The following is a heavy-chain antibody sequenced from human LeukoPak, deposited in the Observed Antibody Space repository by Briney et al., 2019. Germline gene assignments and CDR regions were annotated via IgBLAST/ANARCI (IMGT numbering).Heavy chain of an antibody. CDR3: ARRLTTTRNCSGGSCYSLGY. Sequence: ASVKVSCKASGYTFTSYDINWVRQATGQGLEWMGWMNPNSGNTGYAQKFQGRVTMTRNTSISTAYMELSSLRSEDTAVYYCARRLTTTRNCSGGSCYSLGYWGQGTLVTVSS. J-gene: IGHJ4*02. V-gene: IGHV1-8*01. CDR2: MNPNSGNT. CDR1: GYTFTSYD. D-gene: IGHD2-15*01.